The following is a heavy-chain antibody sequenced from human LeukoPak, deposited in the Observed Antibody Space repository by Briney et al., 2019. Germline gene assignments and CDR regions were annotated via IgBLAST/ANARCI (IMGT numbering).Heavy chain of an antibody. CDR1: GFTFSDYG. CDR3: AKDWANGDYIDH. CDR2: VSYDGTNE. Sequence: GGSLRLSCAASGFTFSDYGMHWVRQAPGKGLEWVAVVSYDGTNEKYADPVKGRFTISRDNSKNTLSLQMNSLRTDDTAVYYCAKDWANGDYIDHWGQGTLVTVSS. V-gene: IGHV3-30*18. J-gene: IGHJ4*02. D-gene: IGHD2-8*01.